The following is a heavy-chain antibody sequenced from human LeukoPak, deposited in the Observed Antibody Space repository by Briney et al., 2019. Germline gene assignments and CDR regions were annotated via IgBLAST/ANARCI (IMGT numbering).Heavy chain of an antibody. V-gene: IGHV3-21*01. CDR2: ISSSSSYI. Sequence: GGSLRPSCAASGFTFSSYSMNWVRQAPGKGLEWVSSISSSSSYIYYADSVKGRFTISRDNAKNSLYLQMNSLRAEDTAVYYCARDAHSYGFQHWGQGTLVTVSS. D-gene: IGHD5-18*01. CDR1: GFTFSSYS. J-gene: IGHJ1*01. CDR3: ARDAHSYGFQH.